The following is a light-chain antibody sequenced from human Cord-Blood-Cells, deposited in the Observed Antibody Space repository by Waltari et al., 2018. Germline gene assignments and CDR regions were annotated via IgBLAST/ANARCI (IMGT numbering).Light chain of an antibody. CDR2: DAS. CDR1: QIVSSY. CDR3: QQRSNWPIT. J-gene: IGKJ5*01. Sequence: EIVLTQSPATLSLSPVERATLSCRASQIVSSYLAWYQQKPGQAPRLLIYDASNRATGIPARFSGSGSGKDFTLTISSLEPEDFAVYYCQQRSNWPITFGQGTRLEIK. V-gene: IGKV3-11*01.